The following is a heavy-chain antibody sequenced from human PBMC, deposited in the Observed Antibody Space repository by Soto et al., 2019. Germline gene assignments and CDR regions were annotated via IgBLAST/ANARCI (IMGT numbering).Heavy chain of an antibody. D-gene: IGHD2-2*01. CDR1: GLTFSSYR. Sequence: GRSLRLSCAAPGLTFSSYRMSCGRRSTGKGLEWVSSISKSDYTYYSDSVKGRFTISRDNAKNSVSLQMNTLRVEDTAVYYCAREDSIIIPAVSDFWGQGTLVTVSS. J-gene: IGHJ4*02. CDR3: AREDSIIIPAVSDF. CDR2: ISKSDYT. V-gene: IGHV3-21*01.